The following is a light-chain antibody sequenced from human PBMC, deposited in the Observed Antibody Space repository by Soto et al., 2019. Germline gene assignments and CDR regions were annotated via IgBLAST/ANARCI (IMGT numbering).Light chain of an antibody. CDR1: SSDVGGYNY. J-gene: IGLJ2*01. CDR2: DVS. V-gene: IGLV2-14*01. CDR3: SSYTSSSTRL. Sequence: QYALTQPASVSGSPGQSITISCTGTSSDVGGYNYVSWYQQHPGKAPKLMIYDVSNRPSGVSNRFSGSKSGNTASLTISGLQAEDEADYYCSSYTSSSTRLFGGGTKLTVL.